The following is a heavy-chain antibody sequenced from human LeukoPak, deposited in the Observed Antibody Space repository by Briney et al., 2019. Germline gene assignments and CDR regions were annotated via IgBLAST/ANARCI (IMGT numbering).Heavy chain of an antibody. Sequence: SETLSLTCAVYGGSFSGYYWSWIRQPPGKGLEWIGVINHSGSTNYNPSLKSRVTISVDTSKNLFSLKLSSVTAADTAVYYCARSPYYDYVWGSYRYNGDYWGQGTLVTVSS. CDR2: INHSGST. J-gene: IGHJ4*02. CDR3: ARSPYYDYVWGSYRYNGDY. V-gene: IGHV4-34*01. D-gene: IGHD3-16*02. CDR1: GGSFSGYY.